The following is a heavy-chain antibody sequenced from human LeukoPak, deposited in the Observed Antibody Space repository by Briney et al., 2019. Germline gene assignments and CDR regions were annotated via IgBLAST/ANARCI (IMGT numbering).Heavy chain of an antibody. CDR2: IKQDGSEK. CDR3: ARDRRGSSWYSYYYGMDV. V-gene: IGHV3-7*03. J-gene: IGHJ6*02. CDR1: GLTFSSYS. Sequence: GGSLRLSCAASGLTFSSYSMNWVRQAPGKGLEWVANIKQDGSEKYYVDSVKGRLTISRDNAKNSLYLRMNSLRAEDTAVYYCARDRRGSSWYSYYYGMDVWGQGTTVTVSS. D-gene: IGHD6-13*01.